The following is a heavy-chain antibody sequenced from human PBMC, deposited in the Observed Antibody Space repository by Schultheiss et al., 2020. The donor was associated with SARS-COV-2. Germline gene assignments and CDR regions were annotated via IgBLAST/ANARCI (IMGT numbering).Heavy chain of an antibody. CDR1: GGSFSGYY. CDR2: INHSGST. V-gene: IGHV4-34*01. Sequence: SETLSLTWAVYGGSFSGYYWSCIRQPPGKGLEWIGEINHSGSTNYNPSLKSRVTISVDTSKNQFSLKLTSVTAADTAVYYCASHGSAIGWYGMDVLGPGTTVTVSS. J-gene: IGHJ6*02. D-gene: IGHD6-19*01. CDR3: ASHGSAIGWYGMDV.